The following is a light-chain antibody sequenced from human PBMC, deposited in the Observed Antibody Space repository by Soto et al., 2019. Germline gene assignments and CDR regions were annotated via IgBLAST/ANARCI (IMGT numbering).Light chain of an antibody. V-gene: IGKV3-20*01. CDR3: QQYGSSPRT. Sequence: EIVLTQSPGTLSMSPGERATLSCRASQSISSNYLAWYQQKPGQAPRLLIYGASSRATGIPDRFSGSGSGTAVTLTISRLEAEDFAVYYCQQYGSSPRTFGQGTKVEFK. J-gene: IGKJ1*01. CDR2: GAS. CDR1: QSISSNY.